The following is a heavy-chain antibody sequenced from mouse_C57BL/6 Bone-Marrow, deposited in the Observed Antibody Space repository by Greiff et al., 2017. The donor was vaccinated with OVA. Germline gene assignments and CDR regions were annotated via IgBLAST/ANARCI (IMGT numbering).Heavy chain of an antibody. V-gene: IGHV1-82*01. J-gene: IGHJ1*03. CDR1: GYAFSSSW. CDR3: ARRSPSYYGSSYGWYFDV. CDR2: IYPGDGDT. D-gene: IGHD1-1*01. Sequence: VQLQQSGPELVKPGASVKISCKASGYAFSSSWMNWVKQRPGKGLEWIGRIYPGDGDTNYNGKFKGKATLTADKSSSTAYMQLSSLTSEDSAVYFCARRSPSYYGSSYGWYFDVWGTGTTVTVSS.